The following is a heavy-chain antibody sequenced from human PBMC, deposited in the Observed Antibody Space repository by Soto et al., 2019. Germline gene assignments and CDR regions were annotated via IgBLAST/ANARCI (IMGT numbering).Heavy chain of an antibody. D-gene: IGHD2-2*01. CDR1: GFTFSSYG. Sequence: GGSLRLSCAASGFTFSSYGMHWVRQAPGKGLEWVAVISYDGSSKYYADSVKGRFTISRDNSKNTLYLQMNSLRAEDTAVYYCAKSLGYCSSTSCRDYWGQGALVTVSS. CDR3: AKSLGYCSSTSCRDY. V-gene: IGHV3-30*18. J-gene: IGHJ4*02. CDR2: ISYDGSSK.